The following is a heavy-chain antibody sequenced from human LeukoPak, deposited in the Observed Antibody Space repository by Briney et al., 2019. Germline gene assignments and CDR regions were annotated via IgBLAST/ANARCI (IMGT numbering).Heavy chain of an antibody. Sequence: GGSLRLSCAASGFTFSSYSMNWVRQAPGKGLEWVSSISSSSSYIYYADSVKGRFTISRDNAKNSLYLQMNSLRAEDTAVYYCARVTEAPYFFDYWGQGTLVTVSS. CDR2: ISSSSSYI. J-gene: IGHJ4*02. CDR3: ARVTEAPYFFDY. V-gene: IGHV3-21*01. CDR1: GFTFSSYS.